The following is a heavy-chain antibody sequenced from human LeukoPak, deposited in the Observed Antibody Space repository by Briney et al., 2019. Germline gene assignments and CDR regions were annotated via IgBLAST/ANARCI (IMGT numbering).Heavy chain of an antibody. CDR2: ISSSSNT. CDR3: AHRTAFDS. V-gene: IGHV3-23*01. J-gene: IGHJ4*02. CDR1: GFTFRSHA. Sequence: GGSLRLSCAASGFTFRSHAMSWVRQAPGKGLEWVSTISSSSNTYYPDSVKGRFTISRDKSRDTVYLQMNTVRAEDTAIYYCAHRTAFDSWGQGTLVTVSS. D-gene: IGHD1-14*01.